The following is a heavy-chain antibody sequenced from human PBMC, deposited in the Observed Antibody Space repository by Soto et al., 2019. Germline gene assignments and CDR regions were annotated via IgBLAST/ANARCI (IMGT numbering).Heavy chain of an antibody. J-gene: IGHJ4*01. D-gene: IGHD6-19*01. CDR3: ARDQQPDSGLYFYFDY. V-gene: IGHV3-48*02. CDR1: GFTFSSYN. Sequence: GSLRLSCAASGFTFSSYNMNWVRQAPGKGLEWVSYISRSSSTIYYADSVKGRFTISRDNAKNSLYLQMNSLRDEDTAIYYCARDQQPDSGLYFYFDYWGHGALVTVSS. CDR2: ISRSSSTI.